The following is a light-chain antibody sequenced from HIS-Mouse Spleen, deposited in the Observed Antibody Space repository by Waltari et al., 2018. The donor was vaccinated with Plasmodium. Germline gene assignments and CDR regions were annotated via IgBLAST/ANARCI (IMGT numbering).Light chain of an antibody. V-gene: IGKV2-30*01. Sequence: DVVMTQSPLSLPVTLGQPASISCRSSQSLVYSDGNTYLNWFQQRPGQSPRRLIYKVSNRDSGVPDRFSGSGSGTDFTLKISRVEAEDVGVYYCQQLNSYPPITFGQGTRLEIK. CDR3: QQLNSYPPIT. CDR1: QSLVYSDGNTY. J-gene: IGKJ5*01. CDR2: KVS.